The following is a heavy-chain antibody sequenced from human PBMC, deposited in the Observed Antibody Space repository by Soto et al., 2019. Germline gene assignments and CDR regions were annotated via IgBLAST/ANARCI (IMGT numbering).Heavy chain of an antibody. Sequence: SETLSLTCAVYGGSFHGYYWGWIRQPPGKGLEWIGEINHSGSANYNPTFKSRVSISVDTSKNQLSLQLSSVSAADTAVYYCAKGPQGGYDASGSFYSSVCWGQLPLVIVSS. V-gene: IGHV4-34*01. CDR3: AKGPQGGYDASGSFYSSVC. CDR2: INHSGSA. J-gene: IGHJ4*02. CDR1: GGSFHGYY. D-gene: IGHD3-10*01.